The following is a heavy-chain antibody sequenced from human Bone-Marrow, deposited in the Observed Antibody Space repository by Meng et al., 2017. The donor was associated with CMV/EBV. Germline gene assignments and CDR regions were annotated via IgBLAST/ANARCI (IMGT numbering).Heavy chain of an antibody. D-gene: IGHD3-10*01. CDR1: GGSFSGYY. CDR2: INHSGST. Sequence: GSLRLSCAVYGGSFSGYYWSWIRQPPGKGLEWIGEINHSGSTNYNPSLKSRVTISVDTSKNQFSLKLSSVTAADTAVYYCARDIVGDLDYGSGNYYFDYWGQGTLVTVSS. V-gene: IGHV4-34*01. J-gene: IGHJ4*02. CDR3: ARDIVGDLDYGSGNYYFDY.